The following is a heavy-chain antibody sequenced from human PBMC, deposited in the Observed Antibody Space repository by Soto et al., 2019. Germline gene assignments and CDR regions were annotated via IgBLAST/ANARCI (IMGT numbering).Heavy chain of an antibody. CDR3: ARDNGYSYGYTLDH. CDR1: GGSISGNY. J-gene: IGHJ4*02. D-gene: IGHD5-18*01. CDR2: IYYSGTT. Sequence: SETLSLTCTVSGGSISGNYWSWIRQPPGKGLEWIGYIYYSGTTNYNPSLKSRVAMSVDTSKNQFTLKLSSVTAADTAVYYCARDNGYSYGYTLDHWGQGTLVTVSS. V-gene: IGHV4-59*01.